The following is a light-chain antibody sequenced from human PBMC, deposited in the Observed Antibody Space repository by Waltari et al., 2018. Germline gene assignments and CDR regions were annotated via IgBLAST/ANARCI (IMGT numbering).Light chain of an antibody. CDR3: SSYAGSNKLI. J-gene: IGLJ2*01. V-gene: IGLV2-8*01. CDR2: EVD. Sequence: QSALTQPPSASGSPGQTVIISCTGTSSDIGAYKYVSWYQQIPGRAPALIIYEVDRRPPGVPDSFSGSKSGNTASLTVSGLQTEDEGDYYCSSYAGSNKLIFGGVTKLTVL. CDR1: SSDIGAYKY.